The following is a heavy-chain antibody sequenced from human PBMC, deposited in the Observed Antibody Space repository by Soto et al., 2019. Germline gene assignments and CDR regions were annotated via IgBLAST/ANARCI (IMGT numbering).Heavy chain of an antibody. D-gene: IGHD6-19*01. CDR1: GFIFSSYA. CDR2: ISGSGGTT. V-gene: IGHV3-23*01. J-gene: IGHJ3*02. CDR3: VKRFAYSSGLDGVDI. Sequence: EVQLLESGGGLVQPGGSLRLSCAASGFIFSSYAMTWVRQAPGKGLEWVSGISGSGGTTYYADSVKGRFTISRDNSKNTLYLQINSLRAEDAAIYYCVKRFAYSSGLDGVDIWGQGTTGTVSS.